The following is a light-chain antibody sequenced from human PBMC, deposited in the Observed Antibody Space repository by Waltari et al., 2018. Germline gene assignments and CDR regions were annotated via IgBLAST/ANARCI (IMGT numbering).Light chain of an antibody. CDR2: EFS. CDR3: SSYTSSSTLVV. V-gene: IGLV2-14*01. CDR1: SSDVGGYNY. J-gene: IGLJ2*01. Sequence: QSALTQPASVSGSPGQSLTISCTGTSSDVGGYNYVSWYQQHPGKAPKLMIYEFSTRPSGVSNRFSGSKSGNTASLTISGLQAEDEADYYCSSYTSSSTLVVFGGGTKLTVL.